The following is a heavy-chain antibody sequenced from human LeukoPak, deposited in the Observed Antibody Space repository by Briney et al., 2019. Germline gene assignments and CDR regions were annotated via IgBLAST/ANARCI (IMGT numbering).Heavy chain of an antibody. J-gene: IGHJ3*02. D-gene: IGHD3-22*01. CDR3: ARVPPDYYDSSGYFEPFDI. V-gene: IGHV1-18*01. CDR2: ISAYNGNT. CDR1: GYTFTSYG. Sequence: ASVKVSCKASGYTFTSYGISWVRQAPGQGLEGMGWISAYNGNTNYAQKLQGRVTMTTDASTSTAYMELRSLRSDDTAVYYCARVPPDYYDSSGYFEPFDIWGQGTMVTVSS.